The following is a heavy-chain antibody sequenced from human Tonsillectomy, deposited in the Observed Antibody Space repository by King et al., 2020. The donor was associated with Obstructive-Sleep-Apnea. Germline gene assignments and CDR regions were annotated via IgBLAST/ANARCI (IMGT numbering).Heavy chain of an antibody. D-gene: IGHD1-26*01. CDR1: GFTFSDYY. J-gene: IGHJ4*02. Sequence: VQLVESGGGLVKPGGSLRLSCSASGFTFSDYYMSWIRQAPGKGLEWVSYISSSSSYKNYADSVKGRFTISRDNAKNSLYPQMNSLRAEDTAVYYCARESPDSGSYLDYWGQGTLVTVSS. CDR3: ARESPDSGSYLDY. CDR2: ISSSSSYK. V-gene: IGHV3-11*06.